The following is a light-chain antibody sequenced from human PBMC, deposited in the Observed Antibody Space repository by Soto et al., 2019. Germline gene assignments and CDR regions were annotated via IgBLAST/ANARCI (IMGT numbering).Light chain of an antibody. CDR3: SSYTSSSTYV. V-gene: IGLV2-18*02. J-gene: IGLJ1*01. CDR1: SSDVGSYNG. CDR2: EVT. Sequence: QSALTQPPSGSGSPGQSVTISCTGTSSDVGSYNGVSWYQQPPDTAPKLMIYEVTKRPSGVSDRFSGSKAGNTASLTISGLQAEDEADYYCSSYTSSSTYVFGTGTKVTVL.